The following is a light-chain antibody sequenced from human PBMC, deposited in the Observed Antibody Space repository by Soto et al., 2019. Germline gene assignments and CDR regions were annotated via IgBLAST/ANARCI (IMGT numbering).Light chain of an antibody. CDR2: GAS. CDR3: QMLCDTVSWT. J-gene: IGKJ1*01. V-gene: IGKV3-20*01. Sequence: DIVLTQSPGTLSLSPGERATLSCRASQSITSTYLAGYQHKPGQAPRLLLSGASSRAIGIPDRFSGSGLGTALTLYITRLEPQAVAVYYCQMLCDTVSWTFGQGPRVDI. CDR1: QSITSTY.